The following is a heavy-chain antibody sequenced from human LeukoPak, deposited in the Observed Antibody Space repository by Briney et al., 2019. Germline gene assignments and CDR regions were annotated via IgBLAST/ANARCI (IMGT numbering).Heavy chain of an antibody. CDR2: ISSSSSYI. Sequence: GGSLRLSCAASGFTFSSYSMNWVRQAPGKGLEWVSSISSSSSYIYYADSVKGRFTISRDNAKNSLYLQMNSLRAEDTAVYYCARDVGYDFWSGYPLYYYYYYMDVWGKGTTVTVSS. CDR1: GFTFSSYS. V-gene: IGHV3-21*01. J-gene: IGHJ6*03. CDR3: ARDVGYDFWSGYPLYYYYYYMDV. D-gene: IGHD3-3*01.